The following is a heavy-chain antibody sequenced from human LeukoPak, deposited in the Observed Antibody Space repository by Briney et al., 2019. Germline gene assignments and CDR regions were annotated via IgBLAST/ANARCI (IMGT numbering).Heavy chain of an antibody. CDR3: ARGDDYGDYWGLY. J-gene: IGHJ4*02. CDR1: GYTFTSYG. V-gene: IGHV1-18*01. Sequence: ASVKVSCKASGYTFTSYGISWVRQAPGRGLEWMGWISTYNGNTNYAQKLQGRVTMTTDTSTSTAYMELRSLIPDDAAVYYCARGDDYGDYWGLYWGQGTLVTVSS. CDR2: ISTYNGNT. D-gene: IGHD4-17*01.